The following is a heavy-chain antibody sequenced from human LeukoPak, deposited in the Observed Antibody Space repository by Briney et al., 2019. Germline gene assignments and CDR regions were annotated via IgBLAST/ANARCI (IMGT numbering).Heavy chain of an antibody. CDR1: GYTFTTYG. J-gene: IGHJ4*02. V-gene: IGHV1-18*01. Sequence: GASVEVSCTASGYTFTTYGIIWVRQAPGQGLEWMGWISAYNGNTDYAQKLQGRVTMTTDTSTSTAYMELRSLTSDDTAVYYCARGPRFLEWLLSLDYWGQGTLVTVSS. CDR2: ISAYNGNT. CDR3: ARGPRFLEWLLSLDY. D-gene: IGHD3-3*01.